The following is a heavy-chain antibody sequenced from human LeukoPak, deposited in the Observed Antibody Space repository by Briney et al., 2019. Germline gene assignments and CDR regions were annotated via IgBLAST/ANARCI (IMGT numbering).Heavy chain of an antibody. J-gene: IGHJ3*02. D-gene: IGHD1-7*01. V-gene: IGHV3-74*01. CDR2: INSDGSST. CDR1: GFTFSSYW. CDR3: ARSRGITGTNDAFDI. Sequence: GGSLRLSCAASGFTFSSYWMHWVRHAPGKGLVWVSRINSDGSSTSYADSVKGRFTISRDNAKNTLYLQMNSLRAEDTAVYYCARSRGITGTNDAFDIWGQGTMVTVSS.